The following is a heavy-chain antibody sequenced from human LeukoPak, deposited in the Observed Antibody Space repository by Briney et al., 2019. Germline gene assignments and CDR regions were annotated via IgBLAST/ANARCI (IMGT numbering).Heavy chain of an antibody. CDR3: ARDRSSSYTRDWFDP. CDR2: IYNSESI. Sequence: SETLSLTCTVSGGSISSYYWSWIRQPAGKGLEWIGRIYNSESINYNPSLKSRVTMSIDTSKNQFSLKLNSVTAADTAVYYCARDRSSSYTRDWFDPWGQGALVTVSS. V-gene: IGHV4-4*07. CDR1: GGSISSYY. J-gene: IGHJ5*02. D-gene: IGHD6-13*01.